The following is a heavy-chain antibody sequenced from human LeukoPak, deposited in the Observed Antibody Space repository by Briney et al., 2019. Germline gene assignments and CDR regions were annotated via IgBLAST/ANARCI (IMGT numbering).Heavy chain of an antibody. Sequence: TSETLSLTCTVSGGSISSYYWTWIRQPPGRGLEWIGYIYYSGSTNYNPSLKSRVTISVDASNNQFSLKLSSGTAADTAVYYCARGPPGGQFDPWGQGTLVTVSS. V-gene: IGHV4-59*01. D-gene: IGHD3-10*01. CDR3: ARGPPGGQFDP. CDR2: IYYSGST. CDR1: GGSISSYY. J-gene: IGHJ5*02.